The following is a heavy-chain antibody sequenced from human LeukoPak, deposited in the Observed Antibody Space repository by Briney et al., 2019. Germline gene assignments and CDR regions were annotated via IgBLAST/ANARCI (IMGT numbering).Heavy chain of an antibody. J-gene: IGHJ4*02. Sequence: GGSLRLSCAASEFTLSNYAMNWVRQAPGKRPEWVSGISSGGGSIYYADSVKGRFTISRDNSKNTLYLQMNSLRAEDTAVYYCASSPLAARPKLDYWGQGTLVTVSS. CDR3: ASSPLAARPKLDY. D-gene: IGHD6-6*01. V-gene: IGHV3-23*01. CDR1: EFTLSNYA. CDR2: ISSGGGSI.